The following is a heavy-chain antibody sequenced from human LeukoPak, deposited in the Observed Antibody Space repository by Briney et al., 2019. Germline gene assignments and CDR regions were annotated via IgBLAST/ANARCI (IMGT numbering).Heavy chain of an antibody. Sequence: PGGSLRLSCAASGFTFSNYGMHWVRQATGKGLEWVASIRYDGFNKYYADSLKGRFTISRDNSKNTLYLQMNSLRAEDTAVYYCAKKTIVGATVDAFDIWGQGTMVIVSS. CDR1: GFTFSNYG. V-gene: IGHV3-30*02. CDR3: AKKTIVGATVDAFDI. CDR2: IRYDGFNK. J-gene: IGHJ3*02. D-gene: IGHD1-26*01.